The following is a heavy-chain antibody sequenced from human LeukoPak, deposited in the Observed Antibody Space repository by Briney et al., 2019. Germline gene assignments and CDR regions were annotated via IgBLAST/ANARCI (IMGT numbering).Heavy chain of an antibody. CDR1: GFTFSSYA. J-gene: IGHJ5*02. V-gene: IGHV3-30*04. CDR2: ISYDGSNK. Sequence: GGSLRLSCAASGFTFSSYAMHWVRQAPGKGLEWVAVISYDGSNKYYADSVKGRFTISRDNSKNTLYLQMNSLRAEDTAVYYCAREDIVVVVAATRWFDPWGQGTLVTVSS. D-gene: IGHD2-15*01. CDR3: AREDIVVVVAATRWFDP.